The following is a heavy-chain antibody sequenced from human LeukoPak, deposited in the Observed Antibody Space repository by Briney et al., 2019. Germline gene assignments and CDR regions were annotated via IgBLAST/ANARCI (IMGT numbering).Heavy chain of an antibody. CDR3: ARVGRSFPFDY. CDR1: GGSISSSSYY. V-gene: IGHV4-39*07. CDR2: IYYSGST. D-gene: IGHD3-16*01. Sequence: SENLSLTCTVSGGSISSSSYYWGWIRQPPGKGLEWIGSIYYSGSTYYNPSLKSRVTISVDASKNQFSLKLSSVTAADTAVYYCARVGRSFPFDYWGQGTLVTVSS. J-gene: IGHJ4*02.